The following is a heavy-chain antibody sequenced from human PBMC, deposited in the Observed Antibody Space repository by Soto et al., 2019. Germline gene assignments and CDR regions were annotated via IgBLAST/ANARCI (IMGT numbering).Heavy chain of an antibody. Sequence: EVPLVESGGGLIQPGGSLRLSCAASGFTFSSNDMNWVRQAPGKGLEWVSLIYSGGSTYYADSVKGRFIISRDNSKNTLYLQMSSLRAEDTAVYYCATRPLLPGAPWGQGTMVTVSS. CDR1: GFTFSSND. D-gene: IGHD3-22*01. CDR3: ATRPLLPGAP. V-gene: IGHV3-53*01. J-gene: IGHJ3*01. CDR2: IYSGGST.